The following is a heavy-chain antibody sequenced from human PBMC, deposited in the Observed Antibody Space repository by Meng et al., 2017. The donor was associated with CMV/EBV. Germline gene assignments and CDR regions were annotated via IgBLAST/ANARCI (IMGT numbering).Heavy chain of an antibody. Sequence: GESLKISCAASGFTFSSYSMNWVRQAPGKGLEWVSSISSSSSYIYYADSVKGRFTISRENAKNSLYLQMNSLRAEDTAVYYCARDRAAPGWFDPWGQGTLVTVSS. CDR1: GFTFSSYS. CDR3: ARDRAAPGWFDP. J-gene: IGHJ5*02. D-gene: IGHD6-13*01. V-gene: IGHV3-21*01. CDR2: ISSSSSYI.